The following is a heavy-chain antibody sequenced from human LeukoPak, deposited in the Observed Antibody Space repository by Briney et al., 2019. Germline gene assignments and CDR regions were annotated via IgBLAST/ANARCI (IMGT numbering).Heavy chain of an antibody. CDR2: IYSGGST. J-gene: IGHJ4*02. CDR1: GFTVSGNY. D-gene: IGHD1-26*01. V-gene: IGHV3-66*01. CDR3: ARAYSGSYAPFDY. Sequence: GGSLRLSCAASGFTVSGNYMSWVRQAPGKGLEWVSVIYSGGSTYYADSVKGRFTISRDNSKNTLYLQMNSLRAEDTAVYYCARAYSGSYAPFDYWGQGTLVTVSS.